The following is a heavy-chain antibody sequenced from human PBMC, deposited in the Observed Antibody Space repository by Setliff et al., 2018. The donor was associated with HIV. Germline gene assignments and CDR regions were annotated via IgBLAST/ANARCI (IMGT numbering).Heavy chain of an antibody. D-gene: IGHD3-22*01. V-gene: IGHV1-2*06. CDR3: ARGGGGYYYVGAVDI. J-gene: IGHJ3*02. CDR2: INPNSGGT. Sequence: ASVKVSCKASGYTFTGYYMHWVRQAPGQGLEWMGRINPNSGGTNYAQKFQGRVTMTGNTSISTAYMEPSSLRSEDTAVYYCARGGGGYYYVGAVDIWGQGTVVTVSS. CDR1: GYTFTGYY.